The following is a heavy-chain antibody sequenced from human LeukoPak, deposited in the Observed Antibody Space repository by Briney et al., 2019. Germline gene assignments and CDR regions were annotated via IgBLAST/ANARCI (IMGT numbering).Heavy chain of an antibody. J-gene: IGHJ4*02. CDR2: IYYSGST. CDR3: ARGRIAARPRTEHYFDY. V-gene: IGHV4-39*07. Sequence: PSETLSLTCTVSGGSISTSSYYWGWIRQPPGKGLECIGNIYYSGSTYYNPSLKSRVTISVDTSKNQFSLKLSSVTAADTAVYYCARGRIAARPRTEHYFDYWGQGTLVTVSS. CDR1: GGSISTSSYY. D-gene: IGHD6-6*01.